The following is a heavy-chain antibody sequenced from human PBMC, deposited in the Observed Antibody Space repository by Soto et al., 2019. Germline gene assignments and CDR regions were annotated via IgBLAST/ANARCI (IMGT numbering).Heavy chain of an antibody. CDR3: ARVVAKGGSHLTYYYYGMDV. V-gene: IGHV1-69*01. CDR1: GGTFSSYA. J-gene: IGHJ6*02. Sequence: QVQLVQSGAEVKKPGSSVKVSCKASGGTFSSYAISWVRQAPGQGLEWMGGIIPIFGTANYAQKFQGRVTITADEPTSTAYMELSSLRSEDTAVYYCARVVAKGGSHLTYYYYGMDVWGQGTTVTVSS. CDR2: IIPIFGTA. D-gene: IGHD2-15*01.